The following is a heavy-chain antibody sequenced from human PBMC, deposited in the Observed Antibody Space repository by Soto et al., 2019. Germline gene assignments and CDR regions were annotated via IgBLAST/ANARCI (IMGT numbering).Heavy chain of an antibody. CDR1: GFTFSSYG. Sequence: QVQLVESGGGVVQPGRSLRLSCAASGFTFSSYGMHWVRQAPGKGLEWVAVIWYDGSNKYYADSVKGRFTISRDNSKNTLYLQMNSLSAEDTPVYYCARDARIVVLVAATEYYMDVWCKGTTVTVSS. V-gene: IGHV3-33*01. D-gene: IGHD2-15*01. J-gene: IGHJ6*03. CDR2: IWYDGSNK. CDR3: ARDARIVVLVAATEYYMDV.